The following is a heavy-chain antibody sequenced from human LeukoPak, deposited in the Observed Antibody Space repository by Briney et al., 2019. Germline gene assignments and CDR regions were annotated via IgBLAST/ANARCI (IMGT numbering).Heavy chain of an antibody. J-gene: IGHJ6*02. CDR3: ASQLNPHYGMDV. D-gene: IGHD1-1*01. Sequence: SQTLSLTCTVSGGSISSGGYYCSWIRQHPGKGLEWIGYIYYSGSTYYNPSLKSRVTISVDTSKNQFSLKLSSVTAADTAVYYCASQLNPHYGMDVWGQGTTVSVSS. CDR1: GGSISSGGYY. V-gene: IGHV4-31*03. CDR2: IYYSGST.